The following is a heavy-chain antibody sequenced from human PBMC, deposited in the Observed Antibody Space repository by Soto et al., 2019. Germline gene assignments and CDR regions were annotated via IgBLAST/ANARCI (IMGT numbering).Heavy chain of an antibody. D-gene: IGHD1-7*01. CDR2: IYRTGST. CDR1: GGSFTSNNW. V-gene: IGHV4-4*02. CDR3: ASRDPGTSVDY. Sequence: SETLSLTCAVSGGSFTSNNWWTWVRQPPGQGREWIGEIYRTGSTNYNPSLKSRVTISLDKSENQFSLKVTSLTAAATAVYYCASRDPGTSVDYWGQGTLVTVSS. J-gene: IGHJ4*02.